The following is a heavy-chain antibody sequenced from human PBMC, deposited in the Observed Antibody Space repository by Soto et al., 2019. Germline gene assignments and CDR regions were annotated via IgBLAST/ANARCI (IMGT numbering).Heavy chain of an antibody. D-gene: IGHD3-22*01. CDR2: IDPSDSYT. CDR1: GYSFTSYW. Sequence: GESLKISCKGSGYSFTSYWISWVRQMPGKGLGWMGRIDPSDSYTNYSPSFQGHVTISXXXXXXTXYXQXXXLKAXDTAMYYCASHVYGSSGYYPRRWGRGTLVIVSS. CDR3: ASHVYGSSGYYPRR. J-gene: IGHJ4*02. V-gene: IGHV5-10-1*01.